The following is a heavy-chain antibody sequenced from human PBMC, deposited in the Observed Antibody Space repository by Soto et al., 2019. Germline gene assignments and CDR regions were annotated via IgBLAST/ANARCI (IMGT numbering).Heavy chain of an antibody. CDR1: GYTFTSYG. V-gene: IGHV1-18*04. D-gene: IGHD2-2*02. CDR2: ISAYNGNT. CDR3: ARDCSDTSSYTADY. Sequence: GASVKVSCKASGYTFTSYGISWVRQAPGQGLEWMGWISAYNGNTNYAQKLQGRVTMTTDTSTSTAYMELRSLRSDDTAVYYCARDCSDTSSYTADYWGPVPLDAVSS. J-gene: IGHJ4*02.